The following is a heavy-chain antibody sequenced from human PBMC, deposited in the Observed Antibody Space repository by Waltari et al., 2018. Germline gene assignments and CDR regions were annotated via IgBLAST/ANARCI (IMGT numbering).Heavy chain of an antibody. J-gene: IGHJ4*02. CDR2: IKWNSGNI. CDR1: GFSFADRA. D-gene: IGHD3-3*01. CDR3: ASDAFGNSIGGVFDY. V-gene: IGHV3-9*01. Sequence: EVQLVESGGGLVQPGRSLRLSCVGSGFSFADRAMPWVRQVPGKGVEWVSGIKWNSGNIGYADAGKGRFTISRDNAKNSLYLQINSVRTEDTALYYCASDAFGNSIGGVFDYWGQGTLVNVSS.